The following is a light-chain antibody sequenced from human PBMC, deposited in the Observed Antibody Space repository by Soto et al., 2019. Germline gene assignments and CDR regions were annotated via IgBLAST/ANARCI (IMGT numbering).Light chain of an antibody. J-gene: IGKJ1*01. CDR1: QSIGEF. V-gene: IGKV1-5*03. Sequence: DIQMTQSPSSLPASVGDRVTITCRAGQSIGEFLAWYQQKPGKAPKLLIYQASNLESGVPSRFSGSGSGTEFTLTISSLRPDDLAVYYCQQYNYYRWTFGQGTKVDIK. CDR2: QAS. CDR3: QQYNYYRWT.